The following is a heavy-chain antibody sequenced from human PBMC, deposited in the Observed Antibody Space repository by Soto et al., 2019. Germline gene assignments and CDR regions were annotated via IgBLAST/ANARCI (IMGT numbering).Heavy chain of an antibody. CDR1: GGSISSYY. J-gene: IGHJ5*02. D-gene: IGHD1-26*01. V-gene: IGHV4-59*01. CDR3: ARGIPVGAVDP. CDR2: IYYSGST. Sequence: SETLSLTCTVSGGSISSYYWSWIRQPPGKGLEWIGYIYYSGSTNYNPSLKSRVTISVDTSKNQFSLKLSSVTAADTAVYYCARGIPVGAVDPWGQGTLVTVSS.